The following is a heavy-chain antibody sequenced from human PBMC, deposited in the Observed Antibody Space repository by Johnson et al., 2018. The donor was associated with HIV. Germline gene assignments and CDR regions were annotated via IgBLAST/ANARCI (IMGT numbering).Heavy chain of an antibody. CDR1: GFTFSTNW. CDR3: AIVQLLADDVFNI. CDR2: INSDGRST. Sequence: VQLVESGGDLVQPGGSLRLSCVGSGFTFSTNWMHWVRQAPGKGLVWVSRINSDGRSTSYADSVKGRFTISRDNAKNTLYLQMDSLGAEDTAVYYCAIVQLLADDVFNIWGQGTMVTVSS. D-gene: IGHD3-10*01. J-gene: IGHJ3*02. V-gene: IGHV3-74*01.